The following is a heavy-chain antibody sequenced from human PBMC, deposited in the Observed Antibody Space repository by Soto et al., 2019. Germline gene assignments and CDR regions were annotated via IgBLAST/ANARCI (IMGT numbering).Heavy chain of an antibody. V-gene: IGHV1-69*13. D-gene: IGHD1-7*01. CDR1: GGTFSSYA. Sequence: SVKVSCKASGGTFSSYAISWVRQAPGQGLEWMGGIIPIFGTANYAQKFQGRVTITADESTSTAYMELSSLRSEDTAVYYCATGGNWNYDWFDPWGQGTLVTVSS. J-gene: IGHJ5*02. CDR3: ATGGNWNYDWFDP. CDR2: IIPIFGTA.